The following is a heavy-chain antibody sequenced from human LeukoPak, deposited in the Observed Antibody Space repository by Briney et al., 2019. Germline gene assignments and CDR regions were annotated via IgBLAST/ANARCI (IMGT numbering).Heavy chain of an antibody. CDR2: IYPGDSDT. Sequence: GESLKISCKGSGYIFTSFWISWVRQMPGKGLEWMGIIYPGDSDTRYSPSFQGQVTFSADKSISTAYLQWSGLKASDTAMYYCARQGYGGDFDYWGQGTLVTVSS. D-gene: IGHD4-23*01. CDR3: ARQGYGGDFDY. V-gene: IGHV5-51*01. J-gene: IGHJ4*02. CDR1: GYIFTSFW.